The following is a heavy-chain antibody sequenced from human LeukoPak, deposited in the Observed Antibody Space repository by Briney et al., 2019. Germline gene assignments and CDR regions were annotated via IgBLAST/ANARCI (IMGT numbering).Heavy chain of an antibody. Sequence: GASVKVSCKASGYTFTGYYMHWVRQAPGQGLEWMGWINPNSGGTNYAQKFQVRLTMTTDTSTTTAYMELRSLRSDDTAVYYCARLPSDDFWSGYYFKGHFDHWGQGTPVTVSS. CDR3: ARLPSDDFWSGYYFKGHFDH. V-gene: IGHV1-2*02. CDR2: INPNSGGT. CDR1: GYTFTGYY. D-gene: IGHD3-3*01. J-gene: IGHJ4*02.